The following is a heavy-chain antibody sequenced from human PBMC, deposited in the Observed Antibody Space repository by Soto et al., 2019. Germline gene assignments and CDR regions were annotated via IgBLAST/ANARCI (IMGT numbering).Heavy chain of an antibody. D-gene: IGHD1-7*01. V-gene: IGHV1-8*01. Sequence: ASVKVSCKASGYTFTSYDINWVRQATGQGLEWMGWMNPNSGNTGYAQKFQGRVTMTRNTSISTAYMELSSLRSEDTAVYYCARGAFKKWALELRPPLYYYYYMDVWGKGTTVTVSS. J-gene: IGHJ6*03. CDR1: GYTFTSYD. CDR3: ARGAFKKWALELRPPLYYYYYMDV. CDR2: MNPNSGNT.